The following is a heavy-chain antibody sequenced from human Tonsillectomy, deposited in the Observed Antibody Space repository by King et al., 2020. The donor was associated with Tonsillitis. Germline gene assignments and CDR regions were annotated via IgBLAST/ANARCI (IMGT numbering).Heavy chain of an antibody. CDR3: AKDQRAVPSGLVSAKPKDWFDP. D-gene: IGHD3-22*01. V-gene: IGHV3-30*02. CDR2: IRYDGSNK. Sequence: VQLVESGGGVVQPGGSLRLSCAASGFTFSSYGMHWVRQAPGKGLEWVAFIRYDGSNKYYADSVKGRFTISRDNSKNTLYLQMNSLRAEDTAVYYCAKDQRAVPSGLVSAKPKDWFDPWGQGTLVTVSS. CDR1: GFTFSSYG. J-gene: IGHJ5*02.